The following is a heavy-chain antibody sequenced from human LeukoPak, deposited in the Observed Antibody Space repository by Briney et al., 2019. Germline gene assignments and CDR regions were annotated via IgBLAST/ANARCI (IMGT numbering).Heavy chain of an antibody. CDR2: INPNNGVT. Sequence: AASVKVSCKASGYTFTGYYIHWVRQAPGQGLEWMGRINPNNGVTNYAKNFQGRVTMTRDTSISTANMELRRLRYDDTAVYFRAREGLDGSDYWGQGTLVTVSS. J-gene: IGHJ4*02. D-gene: IGHD5-12*01. CDR1: GYTFTGYY. CDR3: AREGLDGSDY. V-gene: IGHV1-2*06.